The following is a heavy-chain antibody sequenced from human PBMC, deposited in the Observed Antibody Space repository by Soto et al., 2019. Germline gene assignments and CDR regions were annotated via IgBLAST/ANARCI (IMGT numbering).Heavy chain of an antibody. CDR2: ISSSSTI. CDR1: GFTFSSYS. CDR3: ARGTVTTLYYYYYMDV. Sequence: GGSLRLSCAASGFTFSSYSMNWVRQAPGKGLEWVSYISSSSTIYYADSVKGRFTISRDNAKNSLYLQMNSLRAEDTAVYYCARGTVTTLYYYYYMDVWGKGTTVTVSS. V-gene: IGHV3-48*01. D-gene: IGHD4-17*01. J-gene: IGHJ6*03.